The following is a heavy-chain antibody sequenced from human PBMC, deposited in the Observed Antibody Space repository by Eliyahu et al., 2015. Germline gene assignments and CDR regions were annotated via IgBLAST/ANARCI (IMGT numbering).Heavy chain of an antibody. CDR3: ARLDPRDS. Sequence: QLQLQESGPGLVRPSETLSLTCAVSGDSLGSSNYYWGWVRQPPGKGLEWVWRGLKRWRTHNNPSLKNRITMSMDTSRNQFSLKMTSVTAADTAVYFCARLDPRDSWGQGTLVTVSS. V-gene: IGHV4-39*01. J-gene: IGHJ4*02. CDR2: GLKRWRT. CDR1: GDSLGSSNYY. D-gene: IGHD2-2*03.